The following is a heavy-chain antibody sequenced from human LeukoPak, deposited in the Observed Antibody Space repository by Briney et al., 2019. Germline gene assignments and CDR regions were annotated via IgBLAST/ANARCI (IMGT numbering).Heavy chain of an antibody. Sequence: SHTLSLTCAISGDSVSSNGASWNWIRQSPSRGLDWLGRTYYRSQQWHSDYAPSVKGRITLNPDTSKNQFSLQLNSMTPEDTAVYYCGRETDFGVVTNWGQGTLVTVSS. J-gene: IGHJ4*02. CDR1: GDSVSSNGAS. D-gene: IGHD3-3*01. CDR3: GRETDFGVVTN. CDR2: TYYRSQQWHS. V-gene: IGHV6-1*01.